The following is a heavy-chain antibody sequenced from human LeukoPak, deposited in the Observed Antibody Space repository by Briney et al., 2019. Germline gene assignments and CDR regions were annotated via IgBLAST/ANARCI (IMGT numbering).Heavy chain of an antibody. Sequence: GGSLRLSCAASGFAFSSYWMSWIRQAPGKGLEWVSSISGRSSFIYYADSVRGRFTISRDNAKNSLYLQMNSLRAEDTAVYYCAKSDCGSDGCKLLNYWGQGTLVTASS. D-gene: IGHD3-10*01. CDR2: ISGRSSFI. CDR3: AKSDCGSDGCKLLNY. J-gene: IGHJ4*02. V-gene: IGHV3-21*01. CDR1: GFAFSSYW.